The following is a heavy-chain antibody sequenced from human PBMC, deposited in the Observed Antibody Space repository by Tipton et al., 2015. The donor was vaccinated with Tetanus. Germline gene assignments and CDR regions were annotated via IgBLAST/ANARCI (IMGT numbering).Heavy chain of an antibody. V-gene: IGHV4-61*08. J-gene: IGHJ4*02. Sequence: TLSLTCSVSGASLRSGDYNWSWIRQPPRKGLEWLAYISDSGLSNSNYFLKSRITISRDTSRNQFSLKLTSVTAADTAVYYCTRANHEFPKKGPFDSWGQGTLVIVS. CDR2: ISDSGLS. CDR1: GASLRSGDYN. D-gene: IGHD3-10*01. CDR3: TRANHEFPKKGPFDS.